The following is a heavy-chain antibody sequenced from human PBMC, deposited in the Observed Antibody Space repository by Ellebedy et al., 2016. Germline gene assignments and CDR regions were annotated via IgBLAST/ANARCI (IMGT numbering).Heavy chain of an antibody. CDR2: IDGSGAPM. D-gene: IGHD6-19*01. J-gene: IGHJ1*01. CDR1: GFTLTSYG. Sequence: GGSLRLSXVASGFTLTSYGVAWVRQAPGKGLEWVSHIDGSGAPMSYADSVEGRFTISRDIAKNTLYLQMNTLSAEDAALYYCAQDASSGWYGYFQQWGQGTLVAVSS. V-gene: IGHV3-23*01. CDR3: AQDASSGWYGYFQQ.